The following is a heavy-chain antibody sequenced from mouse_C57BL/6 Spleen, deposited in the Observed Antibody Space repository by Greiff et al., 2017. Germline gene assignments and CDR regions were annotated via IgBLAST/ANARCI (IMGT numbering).Heavy chain of an antibody. Sequence: EVQLQQSGPELVKPGASVKISCKASGYTFTDYYMNWVKQSHGKSLEWIGDINPNNGGTSYNQKFKGKATLTVDKSSSTAYMELRSLTSEDSAVYYCANYYGSSSFAYWGQGTLVTVSA. J-gene: IGHJ3*01. CDR1: GYTFTDYY. CDR3: ANYYGSSSFAY. D-gene: IGHD1-1*01. V-gene: IGHV1-26*01. CDR2: INPNNGGT.